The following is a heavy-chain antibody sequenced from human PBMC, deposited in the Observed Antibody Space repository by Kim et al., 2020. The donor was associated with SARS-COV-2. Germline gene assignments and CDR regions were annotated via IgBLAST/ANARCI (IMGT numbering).Heavy chain of an antibody. CDR3: VRLVPYCADV. V-gene: IGHV4-4*02. CDR2: S. Sequence: SNYNPSLRSRVSISVDKSENQLSLRLSSVTAADTAVYYCVRLVPYCADVWGKGTTVTVSS. J-gene: IGHJ6*04. D-gene: IGHD2-21*01.